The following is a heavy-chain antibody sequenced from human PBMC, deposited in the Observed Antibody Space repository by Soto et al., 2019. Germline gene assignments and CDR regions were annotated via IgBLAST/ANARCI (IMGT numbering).Heavy chain of an antibody. CDR2: ISGGGSST. D-gene: IGHD1-1*01. V-gene: IGHV3-23*01. J-gene: IGHJ5*01. CDR3: AKGNIKQRIKGDWFDS. Sequence: XESLSLTCAASGFPFDTYAMSWVRQAPGKGLEWVSVISGGGSSTYYADSVKGRFTISSDNSKNTLYLQMNSLKVEDTAVYYCAKGNIKQRIKGDWFDSWGQGTLVTVSS. CDR1: GFPFDTYA.